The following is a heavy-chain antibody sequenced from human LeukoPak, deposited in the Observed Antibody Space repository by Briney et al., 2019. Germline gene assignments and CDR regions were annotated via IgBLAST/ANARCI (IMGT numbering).Heavy chain of an antibody. V-gene: IGHV3-23*01. Sequence: GGSLRLSCAASGFSFSNYAMSWVRQAPARGLEWVSSLRGDGDTFYADSVKGRFTLSRDDSRNTLYLQMNSLRAEDTAVYYCAKGTNYYDSSGGFDYWGQGTLVTVSS. CDR3: AKGTNYYDSSGGFDY. CDR2: LRGDGDT. J-gene: IGHJ4*02. CDR1: GFSFSNYA. D-gene: IGHD3-22*01.